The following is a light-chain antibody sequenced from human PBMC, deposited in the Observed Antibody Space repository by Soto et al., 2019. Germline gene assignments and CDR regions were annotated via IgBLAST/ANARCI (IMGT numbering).Light chain of an antibody. CDR2: AAS. CDR3: QQSYSTPLT. CDR1: QSISSY. J-gene: IGKJ4*01. Sequence: DIQMTQSPSSLSASVGDRVTITCRASQSISSYLNWYQQKPGKPPKXLIYAASSLQSGVPSRFSVSGSGTDLTITISSLQPEDCETYDGQQSYSTPLTFGGGTKVDIK. V-gene: IGKV1-39*01.